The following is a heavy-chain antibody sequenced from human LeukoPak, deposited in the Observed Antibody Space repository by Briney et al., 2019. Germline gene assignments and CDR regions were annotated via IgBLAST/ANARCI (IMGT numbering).Heavy chain of an antibody. CDR2: ISSSSRYI. V-gene: IGHV3-21*01. D-gene: IGHD5-18*01. CDR3: ARDSNVDTAMVTGSGFDY. CDR1: GFTFSSYS. J-gene: IGHJ4*02. Sequence: PEGSLRLSCAASGFTFSSYSMNWVRQAPGKGLEWVSSISSSSRYIYYADSVKGRFTISRDNARNSLYLQMNSVRVEDTAVYYCARDSNVDTAMVTGSGFDYWGQGTLVTVSS.